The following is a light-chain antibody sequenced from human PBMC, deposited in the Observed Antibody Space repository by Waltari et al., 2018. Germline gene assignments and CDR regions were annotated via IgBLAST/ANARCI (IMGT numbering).Light chain of an antibody. CDR1: TSNIGDFY. J-gene: IGLJ1*01. CDR2: DNN. CDR3: GAWDSSLSAYV. Sequence: QSVLAQPPSVSGDPGQRVTISCTGSTSNIGDFYVYWYQQFPGTAPKALIYDNNKRPLRVSDRFSGSKSGTSASLTIIGLQPGDEADYYCGAWDSSLSAYVFGVGTRLTVL. V-gene: IGLV1-51*01.